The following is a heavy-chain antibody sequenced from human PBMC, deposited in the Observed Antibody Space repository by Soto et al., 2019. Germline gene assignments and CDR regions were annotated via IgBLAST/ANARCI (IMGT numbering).Heavy chain of an antibody. CDR3: ARDLSVVAGPFRYYYPGMDV. J-gene: IGHJ6*02. Sequence: PGGSLRLSCAASGFTFSSYSMNWVRQAPGKGLEWVSYISSSSSTIYYADSVKGRFTISRDNAKNSLYLQMNSLRDEDTAVYYCARDLSVVAGPFRYYYPGMDVWGQGTTVTVSS. V-gene: IGHV3-48*02. D-gene: IGHD6-19*01. CDR1: GFTFSSYS. CDR2: ISSSSSTI.